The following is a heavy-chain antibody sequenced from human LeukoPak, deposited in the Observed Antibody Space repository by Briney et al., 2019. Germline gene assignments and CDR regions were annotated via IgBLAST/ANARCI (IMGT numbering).Heavy chain of an antibody. Sequence: PGGSLRLSCAASGFTFSDYNMRWIRQAPGKGLEWVSSISRSGSTKYYADSVKGRFTISRDNSKNTLYLQMNSLRAEDTAVYYCASQSQWPTFSYYYYYYMDVWGKGTTVTISS. CDR2: ISRSGSTK. CDR1: GFTFSDYN. V-gene: IGHV3-11*01. CDR3: ASQSQWPTFSYYYYYYMDV. D-gene: IGHD6-19*01. J-gene: IGHJ6*03.